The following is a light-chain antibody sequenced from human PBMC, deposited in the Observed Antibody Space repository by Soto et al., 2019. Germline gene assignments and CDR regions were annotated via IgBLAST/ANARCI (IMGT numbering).Light chain of an antibody. V-gene: IGLV2-14*03. CDR2: DVN. CDR1: SSDVGGYNY. J-gene: IGLJ2*01. Sequence: QSALTQPASVSGSPGQSITISCTGTSSDVGGYNYVSWYQHHPGKAPKLMIYDVNTRPSGVSNRFSGSKSGNTASLTISGLQAEDDSYYYCISHTSSISFGGGTKLTVL. CDR3: ISHTSSIS.